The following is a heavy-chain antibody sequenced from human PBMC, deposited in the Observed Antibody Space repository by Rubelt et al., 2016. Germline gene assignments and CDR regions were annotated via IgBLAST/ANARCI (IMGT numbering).Heavy chain of an antibody. CDR2: IYHSGST. CDR1: GGSISSGSHY. V-gene: IGHV4-39*01. J-gene: IGHJ4*02. D-gene: IGHD3-10*01. CDR3: VRGYYYGSLYYFDY. Sequence: QLQLQESGPGLVKPSETLSLTCSVSGGSISSGSHYWAWIRQPPGKGLEWIGSIYHSGSTYYNPSLKSRVTISVDTSKNQFSLKLSFVTAADTAVYYCVRGYYYGSLYYFDYWGQGTLVTVSS.